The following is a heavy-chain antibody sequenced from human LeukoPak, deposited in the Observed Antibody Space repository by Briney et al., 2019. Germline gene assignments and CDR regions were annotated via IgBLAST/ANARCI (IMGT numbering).Heavy chain of an antibody. CDR3: AKESGYCSGGSCYFYYGMDV. CDR1: GFTFSSYA. J-gene: IGHJ6*02. V-gene: IGHV3-23*01. Sequence: GGSLRLSCVASGFTFSSYAMSWVRQAPGKGLEWVSAISGSGGSTYYACSVKGRFTISRDNSKNTLYLQMNSLRAEDTAVYYCAKESGYCSGGSCYFYYGMDVWGQGTTVTVSS. CDR2: ISGSGGST. D-gene: IGHD2-15*01.